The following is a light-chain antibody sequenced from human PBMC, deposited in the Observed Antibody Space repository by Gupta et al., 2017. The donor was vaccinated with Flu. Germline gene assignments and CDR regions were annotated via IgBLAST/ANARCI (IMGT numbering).Light chain of an antibody. CDR2: AAS. J-gene: IGKJ2*01. Sequence: SMPCASVGDRVTITCRAGQNSDTYLNWYQQKPGKAPKLLIYAASSWHSGVPSRFSGSGSGTDXTLTISXRQPEDFAAYYCQQCDRTPPYTFGXGTKLEIK. V-gene: IGKV1-39*01. CDR3: QQCDRTPPYT. CDR1: QNSDTY.